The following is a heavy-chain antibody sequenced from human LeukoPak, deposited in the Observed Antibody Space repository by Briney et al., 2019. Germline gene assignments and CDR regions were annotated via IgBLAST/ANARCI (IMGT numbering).Heavy chain of an antibody. D-gene: IGHD6-6*01. Sequence: PGGSLRLSCAASGFSFASYSMNWVRQAPGKGLEWASSISSSSSYIYYADSVKGRFTISRDNAKNSLYLQMNSLRAEDTAVYYCARAGSGSSSSFDYWGQGTLVTVSS. CDR3: ARAGSGSSSSFDY. CDR1: GFSFASYS. J-gene: IGHJ4*02. V-gene: IGHV3-21*01. CDR2: ISSSSSYI.